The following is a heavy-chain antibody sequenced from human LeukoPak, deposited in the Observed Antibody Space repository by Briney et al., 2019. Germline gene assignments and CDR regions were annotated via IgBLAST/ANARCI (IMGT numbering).Heavy chain of an antibody. V-gene: IGHV3-13*04. CDR1: GFTFSRYD. J-gene: IGHJ5*01. CDR3: VRGGEIGFDS. D-gene: IGHD3-16*01. Sequence: GGSLRLSCAASGFTFSRYDMHWVRQAPGKGLEWISSIGTGGNTYYIGSVKGRFTISRENAKSSLYLQMNSLRAGDTAVHYCVRGGEIGFDSWGQGTLVTVSS. CDR2: IGTGGNT.